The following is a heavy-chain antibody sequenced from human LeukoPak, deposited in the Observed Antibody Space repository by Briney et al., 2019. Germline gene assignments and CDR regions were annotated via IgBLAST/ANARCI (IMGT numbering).Heavy chain of an antibody. D-gene: IGHD4-17*01. Sequence: ASVKVSCQASGYTFTGYYMHWVRQAPGQGLEWMGWINPNSGGTSYAQKFQGRVTMTRDTSINTAYMEMSSLRSEDTAVYYCARDPDYGDYGRGDYYYGMDVWGQGTTVIVSS. J-gene: IGHJ6*02. CDR1: GYTFTGYY. CDR2: INPNSGGT. CDR3: ARDPDYGDYGRGDYYYGMDV. V-gene: IGHV1-2*02.